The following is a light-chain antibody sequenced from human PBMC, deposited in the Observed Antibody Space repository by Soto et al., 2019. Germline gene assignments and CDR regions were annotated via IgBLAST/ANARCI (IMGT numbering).Light chain of an antibody. V-gene: IGKV3-15*01. Sequence: EIVLTQSPVTLSLSPGERATLSCRASQSVSTSLAWYQQKPGQAPRLLIYGASTRATDIPARFSGSGSGTEFTLTISSLQSEDFAVYYCQQYHHWPPITFGQGTRLEIK. CDR3: QQYHHWPPIT. J-gene: IGKJ5*01. CDR1: QSVSTS. CDR2: GAS.